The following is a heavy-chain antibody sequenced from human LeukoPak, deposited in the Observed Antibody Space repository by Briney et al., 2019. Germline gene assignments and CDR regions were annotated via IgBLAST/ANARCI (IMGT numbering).Heavy chain of an antibody. J-gene: IGHJ6*03. D-gene: IGHD5-24*01. CDR2: IKQDGSEK. CDR1: GFTFSSYW. Sequence: GGSLRLSCAASGFTFSSYWMSWVRQAPGKGLEWVANIKQDGSEKYYVDSVKGRFTISRDNSKNTLYLQMNSLRAEDTAVYYCAKDYRRWLHSYYYYMDVWGKGTTVTVSS. CDR3: AKDYRRWLHSYYYYMDV. V-gene: IGHV3-7*01.